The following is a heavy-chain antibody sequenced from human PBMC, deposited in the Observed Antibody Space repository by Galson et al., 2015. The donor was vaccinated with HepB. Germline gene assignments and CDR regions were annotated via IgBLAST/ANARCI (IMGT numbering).Heavy chain of an antibody. CDR2: IGTAGDT. D-gene: IGHD6-6*01. J-gene: IGHJ6*03. CDR3: ARGLINTKYSSSTLRGLDYYMDV. Sequence: SLRLSCAASGFTFSSYDIHWVRQATGKGLEWVSAIGTAGDTYYPGSVKGRFTISRENAKNSLYLQMNSLRAGDTAVYYCARGLINTKYSSSTLRGLDYYMDVWGKGTTVTVTS. V-gene: IGHV3-13*01. CDR1: GFTFSSYD.